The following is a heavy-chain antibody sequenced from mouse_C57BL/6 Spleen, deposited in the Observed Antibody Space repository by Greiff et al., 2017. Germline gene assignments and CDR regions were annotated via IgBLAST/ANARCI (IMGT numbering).Heavy chain of an antibody. CDR1: GYTFTSYW. CDR3: ARGYCDY. J-gene: IGHJ2*01. CDR2: IDPSDSYT. Sequence: VQLQQPGAELVKPGASVKLSCKASGYTFTSYWMQWVKQRPGQGLEWIGEIDPSDSYTNYNQKFKGKATLTVDTSSSPAYIQLSSLTSEDSAVYYCARGYCDYWGQGTTLTVSS. V-gene: IGHV1-50*01.